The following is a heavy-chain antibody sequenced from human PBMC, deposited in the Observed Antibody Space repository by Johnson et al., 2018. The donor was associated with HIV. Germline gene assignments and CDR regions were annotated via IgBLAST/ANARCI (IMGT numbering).Heavy chain of an antibody. CDR1: GFIFRNAW. J-gene: IGHJ3*02. D-gene: IGHD6-13*01. Sequence: QVQLVESGGGLVKPGGSLRLSCTASGFIFRNAWMSWVRQAPGTGLEWVSYISSSGSTIYYADSVKGRFTISRDNAKNSVYLQMNSLRAEDTAVYYCARSEYSSSWSNAFDIWGQGTMVTVSS. CDR3: ARSEYSSSWSNAFDI. V-gene: IGHV3-11*04. CDR2: ISSSGSTI.